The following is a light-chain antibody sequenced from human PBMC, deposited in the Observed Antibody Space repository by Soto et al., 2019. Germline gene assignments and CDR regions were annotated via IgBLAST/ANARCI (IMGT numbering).Light chain of an antibody. CDR2: EAS. Sequence: AIQVTQSPSSLSASVGDRVTISCRASQGIGNDLGWYQQKPGKAPKLLIYEASTLQTGVASRFSGSGSGTDFTLTISSLQPEDFATYYCLQYYVSPWTFGQGTKVEVK. V-gene: IGKV1-6*01. J-gene: IGKJ1*01. CDR1: QGIGND. CDR3: LQYYVSPWT.